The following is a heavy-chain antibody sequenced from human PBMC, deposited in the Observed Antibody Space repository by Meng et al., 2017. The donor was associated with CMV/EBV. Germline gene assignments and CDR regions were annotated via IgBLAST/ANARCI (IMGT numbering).Heavy chain of an antibody. V-gene: IGHV4-59*01. J-gene: IGHJ6*02. CDR3: ARDSNCSGGSCYSRDYYGMDV. CDR2: IYYSWST. CDR1: GGSISSYY. D-gene: IGHD2-15*01. Sequence: GSLRLSCTVSGGSISSYYWSWIRQPPGKGLEWIGYIYYSWSTNYNPSLKSRVTISVDTSKNQFSLKLSSVTAADTAVYYCARDSNCSGGSCYSRDYYGMDVWGQGTTVTVSS.